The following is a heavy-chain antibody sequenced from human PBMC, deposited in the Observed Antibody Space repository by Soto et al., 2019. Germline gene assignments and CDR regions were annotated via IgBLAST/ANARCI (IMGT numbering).Heavy chain of an antibody. V-gene: IGHV1-2*02. CDR2: INPNSGGP. CDR1: GYTFTGYY. CDR3: ARGSGIYSSSSRGFDP. D-gene: IGHD6-6*01. J-gene: IGHJ5*02. Sequence: QVQLVQSGAEVKKPGASVKVSCKASGYTFTGYYMHWVRQAPGQGLGWMGWINPNSGGPNYAQKFQGRVTMTRDTSISTAYMELSRLRSDDTAVYYCARGSGIYSSSSRGFDPWGQGTLVTVSS.